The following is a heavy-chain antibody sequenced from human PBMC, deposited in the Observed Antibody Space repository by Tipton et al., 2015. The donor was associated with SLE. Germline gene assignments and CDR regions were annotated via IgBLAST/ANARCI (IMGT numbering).Heavy chain of an antibody. V-gene: IGHV4-59*01. Sequence: TLSLTCAVYGGSFSGYYWSWIRQPPGKGPEWIGYIYYSGSTNYNPSLKSRVTISVDTSKNQFSLKLSSVTAADTAVYYCARDAGIASADWFDPWGQGTLVTVSS. D-gene: IGHD6-13*01. J-gene: IGHJ5*02. CDR1: GGSFSGYY. CDR2: IYYSGST. CDR3: ARDAGIASADWFDP.